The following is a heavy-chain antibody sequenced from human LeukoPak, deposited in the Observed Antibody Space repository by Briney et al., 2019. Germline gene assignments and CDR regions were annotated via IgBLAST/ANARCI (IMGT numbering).Heavy chain of an antibody. CDR3: ARSRCSDSTSCYYFFFFDS. V-gene: IGHV1-18*01. J-gene: IGHJ4*02. D-gene: IGHD2-2*01. Sequence: ASVKVSCKASGYTFSAYGITWVRQAPGQGLEWMAWSSGTGYNMEYAQKFQGRVTMTTDTSTSTAYLELRSLRSDDTAVYYCARSRCSDSTSCYYFFFFDSWGQGSLVTVSS. CDR2: SSGTGYNM. CDR1: GYTFSAYG.